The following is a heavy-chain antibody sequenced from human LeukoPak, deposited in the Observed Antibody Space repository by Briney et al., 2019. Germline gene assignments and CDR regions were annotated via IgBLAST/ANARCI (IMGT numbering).Heavy chain of an antibody. CDR1: GYTFTGPY. Sequence: GASVKVSCKASGYTFTGPYMHWVRQAPGQGLEWMGWINPNSGGTNYAQNFQGRVTMTRDTSFSTAYMEVSRLRSDDTAVYYCARQDTGFAYWGQGTLVTVSS. CDR2: INPNSGGT. J-gene: IGHJ4*02. V-gene: IGHV1-2*02. D-gene: IGHD2-8*02. CDR3: ARQDTGFAY.